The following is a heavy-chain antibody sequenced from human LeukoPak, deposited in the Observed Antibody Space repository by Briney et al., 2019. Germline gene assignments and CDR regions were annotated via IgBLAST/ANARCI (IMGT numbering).Heavy chain of an antibody. Sequence: GGSLRLSCAASGFTFSNYAMSWVRQAPGKGLEWVSGIRGSGGGTYSADSVKGRFTISRDDSTNTLFLQMNNVRAEDTAVYYCAKGYRGTYIDAFGIWGQGTLVTVSS. CDR1: GFTFSNYA. V-gene: IGHV3-23*01. CDR2: IRGSGGGT. J-gene: IGHJ3*02. D-gene: IGHD1-26*01. CDR3: AKGYRGTYIDAFGI.